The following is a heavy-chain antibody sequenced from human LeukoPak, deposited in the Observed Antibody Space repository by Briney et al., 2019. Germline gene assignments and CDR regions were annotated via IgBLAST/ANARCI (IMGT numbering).Heavy chain of an antibody. Sequence: GASVKVSCKASGYIFTGYYMHCVRQAPGHGLEWMGWINPNSGGTNYAQKFQGRVTMTRDTSISTAYMELSRLRSDDTAVYYCARVGNIVATIGGLGYWGQGTLVTVSS. CDR3: ARVGNIVATIGGLGY. D-gene: IGHD5-12*01. J-gene: IGHJ4*02. CDR2: INPNSGGT. CDR1: GYIFTGYY. V-gene: IGHV1-2*02.